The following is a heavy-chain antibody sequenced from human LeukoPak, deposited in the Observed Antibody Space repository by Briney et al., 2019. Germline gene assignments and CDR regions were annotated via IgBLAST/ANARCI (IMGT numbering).Heavy chain of an antibody. V-gene: IGHV4-34*01. Sequence: SETLSLTCAVYGGSFSGYYWSWIRQPPGKGLEWIGEINHSGITNYNPSLTSRLTISIDTSKNQFSLKLSSVTAADTAVYYCARAEAVAGKIDYWGQGTLVTVSS. CDR3: ARAEAVAGKIDY. J-gene: IGHJ4*02. D-gene: IGHD6-19*01. CDR1: GGSFSGYY. CDR2: INHSGIT.